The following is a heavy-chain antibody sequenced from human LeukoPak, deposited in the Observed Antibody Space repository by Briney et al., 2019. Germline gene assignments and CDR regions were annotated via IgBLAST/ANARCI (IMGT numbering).Heavy chain of an antibody. Sequence: GGSLRLSCAASGFTFGSYSMNWVRQAPGKGLEWVSSISSSSSYIYYADSVKGRFTISRDNAKNSLYLQMNSLRAEDTAVYYCAREGSAGYYFDYWGQGTLVTVSS. CDR3: AREGSAGYYFDY. CDR2: ISSSSSYI. V-gene: IGHV3-21*01. D-gene: IGHD1-26*01. J-gene: IGHJ4*02. CDR1: GFTFGSYS.